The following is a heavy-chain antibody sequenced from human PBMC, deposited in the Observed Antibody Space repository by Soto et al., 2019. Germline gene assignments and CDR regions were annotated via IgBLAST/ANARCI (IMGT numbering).Heavy chain of an antibody. J-gene: IGHJ6*03. CDR3: ARGGQSYYYYYYMDV. CDR2: IYSGGST. V-gene: IGHV3-53*04. Sequence: GGSLRLSCAASGFTVSSNYMSWVRQAPGKGLEWVSVIYSGGSTYYADSVKGRFTISRHNSKNTLYLQMNSLRAEDTAVYYCARGGQSYYYYYYMDVWGQGTTVTVSS. D-gene: IGHD3-10*01. CDR1: GFTVSSNY.